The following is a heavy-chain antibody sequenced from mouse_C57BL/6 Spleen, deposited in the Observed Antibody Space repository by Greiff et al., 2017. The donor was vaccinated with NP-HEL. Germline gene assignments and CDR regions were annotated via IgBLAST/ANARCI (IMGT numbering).Heavy chain of an antibody. CDR1: GFTFSDYG. CDR3: ARRLLYAMDY. Sequence: EVNVVESGGGLVKPGGSLKLSCAASGFTFSDYGMHWVRQAPEKGLEWVAYISSGSSTIYYADTVKGRFTISRDNAKNTLFLQMTSLRSEDTAMYYCARRLLYAMDYWGQGTSVTVSS. CDR2: ISSGSSTI. D-gene: IGHD2-3*01. V-gene: IGHV5-17*01. J-gene: IGHJ4*01.